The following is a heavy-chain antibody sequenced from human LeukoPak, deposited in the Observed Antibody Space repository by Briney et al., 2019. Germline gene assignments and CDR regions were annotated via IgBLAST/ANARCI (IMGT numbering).Heavy chain of an antibody. J-gene: IGHJ3*02. CDR1: GYTFTGYY. Sequence: GASVKVSCKASGYTFTGYYMHWVRQAPGQGLEWMGWINPNSGGINYAQKFQGRVTMTRDTSISTAYMELSRLRSDDTAVYYCARWLQLDAFDIWGQGTMVTVSS. V-gene: IGHV1-2*02. CDR2: INPNSGGI. D-gene: IGHD5-24*01. CDR3: ARWLQLDAFDI.